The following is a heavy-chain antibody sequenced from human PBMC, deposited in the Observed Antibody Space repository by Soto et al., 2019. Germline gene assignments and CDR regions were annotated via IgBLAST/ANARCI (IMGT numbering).Heavy chain of an antibody. J-gene: IGHJ4*02. CDR2: ISGSNNST. CDR1: GFTFSSYA. D-gene: IGHD6-19*01. V-gene: IGHV3-23*01. Sequence: DVQLLESGGGLVQPGGSLRLSCVASGFTFSSYAMTWVRQAPGKGLDWVSAISGSNNSTYYADSVRGRFTISRDNSKNTLYLQMNSLRAEDTAVYYCARDRSGWSAGANFDYWGQGTLVTVSS. CDR3: ARDRSGWSAGANFDY.